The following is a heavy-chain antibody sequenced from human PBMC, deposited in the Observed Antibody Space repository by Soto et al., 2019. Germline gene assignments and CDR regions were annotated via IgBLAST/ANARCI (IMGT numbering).Heavy chain of an antibody. V-gene: IGHV4-61*01. J-gene: IGHJ4*02. D-gene: IGHD4-17*01. CDR2: VYYSGTT. CDR1: GGSVSDKTYY. Sequence: SETLSLTCSVSGGSVSDKTYYWSWIRQAPGKRLEWIGYVYYSGTTNYNPSLKSRVTISVDLSKNQFSLRLSSVTTADTALYYCARTTAVPNSLRSGYFFDYWGQGTLVTVSS. CDR3: ARTTAVPNSLRSGYFFDY.